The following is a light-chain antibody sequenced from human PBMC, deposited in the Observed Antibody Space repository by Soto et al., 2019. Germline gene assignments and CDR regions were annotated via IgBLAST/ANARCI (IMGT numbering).Light chain of an antibody. Sequence: QSALTQPRSVSGSPGESVTISCTGTSSDVGSYNYVSWYQQYPGKAPKVMIYDVTERPSEVPDRFSGSKSGNTASLTISGLQSEDEADYYCAAWDDSLNGWVFGGGTKVTVL. CDR3: AAWDDSLNGWV. V-gene: IGLV2-11*01. CDR2: DVT. J-gene: IGLJ3*02. CDR1: SSDVGSYNY.